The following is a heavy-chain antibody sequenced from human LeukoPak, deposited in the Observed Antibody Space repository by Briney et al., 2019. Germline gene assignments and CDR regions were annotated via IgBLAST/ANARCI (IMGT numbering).Heavy chain of an antibody. CDR2: IYTGDNT. V-gene: IGHV3-66*01. CDR3: ARAYSERYGLGYYYMDV. D-gene: IGHD1-26*01. Sequence: GGSLRLSCAASGFTVSSNYMSWVRQAPGKGLEWVSIIYTGDNTFYADSVKGRFTISRDYSKNTLYLQMNSLRAEDTAVYYCARAYSERYGLGYYYMDVWGKGTTVTVSS. J-gene: IGHJ6*03. CDR1: GFTVSSNY.